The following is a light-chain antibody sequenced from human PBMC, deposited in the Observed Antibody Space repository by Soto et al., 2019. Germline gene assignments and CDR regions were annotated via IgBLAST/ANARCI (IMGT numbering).Light chain of an antibody. CDR2: KAS. CDR3: QQYESYPMP. Sequence: DSQMTQYPSTLSASVGDRVTITCRASQSINSWLAWYQQKPGKAPKLLISKASTLQSGVPPRFSGSGSGTEFTLTISSLQPDDFATYYCQQYESYPMPFGGGTKVDIK. CDR1: QSINSW. V-gene: IGKV1-5*03. J-gene: IGKJ4*01.